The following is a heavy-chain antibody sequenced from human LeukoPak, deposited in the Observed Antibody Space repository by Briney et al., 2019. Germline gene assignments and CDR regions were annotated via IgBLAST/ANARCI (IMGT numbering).Heavy chain of an antibody. J-gene: IGHJ5*02. Sequence: GGSLRLSCAASGFTFSNYWMTWVRQAPGKGLEWVANIKPDGSEKYYVDSVKGRFTISRDNAKNSLYLQMNSLRAEDTAVYYCVRGVGSFDPWGQGTLVTVSS. CDR3: VRGVGSFDP. V-gene: IGHV3-7*01. CDR1: GFTFSNYW. D-gene: IGHD1-26*01. CDR2: IKPDGSEK.